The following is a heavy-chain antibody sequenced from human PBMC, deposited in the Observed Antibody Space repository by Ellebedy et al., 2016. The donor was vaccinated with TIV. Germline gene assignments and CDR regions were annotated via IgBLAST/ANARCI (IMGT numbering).Heavy chain of an antibody. CDR1: GESMSNYY. D-gene: IGHD3-10*01. CDR3: VRAGGSGSYYNVDH. V-gene: IGHV4-4*07. Sequence: MPSETLSLTCTVSGESMSNYYWSWIRQSAGKNLEWLGLIHGSGSTSFNPSLKSRLTMSLATSKRQFSLKLRSVTAADTALYYCVRAGGSGSYYNVDHWGQGTPVTVSS. CDR2: IHGSGST. J-gene: IGHJ5*02.